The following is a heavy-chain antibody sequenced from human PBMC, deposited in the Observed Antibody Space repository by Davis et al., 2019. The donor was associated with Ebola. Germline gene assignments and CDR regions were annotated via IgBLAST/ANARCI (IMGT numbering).Heavy chain of an antibody. CDR2: IYYSGST. CDR1: GGSISSYY. Sequence: GSLRLSCTVSGGSISSYYWSWIRQPPGKGLEWIGYIYYSGSTNYNPSLKSRVTISVDTSKNQFSLKLSSVTAADTAVYYCARNTASHNDYWGQGTLVTVSS. D-gene: IGHD5-18*01. V-gene: IGHV4-59*12. J-gene: IGHJ4*02. CDR3: ARNTASHNDY.